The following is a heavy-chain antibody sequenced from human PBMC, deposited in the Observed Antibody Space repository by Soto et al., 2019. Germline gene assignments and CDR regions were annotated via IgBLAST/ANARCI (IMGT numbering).Heavy chain of an antibody. Sequence: EVQLVESGGGLVQPGGSLRLSCAASGFTFSSYWMSWVRQAPGKGLEWVANIKQDGSEQYYVDSVKGRFTISRDNAKNSLYLQMNRLRAEDTAVYYCAREAPYSSGWYLVSPKRPEGGYYFYYWGQGTLVTVSS. CDR3: AREAPYSSGWYLVSPKRPEGGYYFYY. CDR2: IKQDGSEQ. V-gene: IGHV3-7*03. CDR1: GFTFSSYW. D-gene: IGHD6-19*01. J-gene: IGHJ4*02.